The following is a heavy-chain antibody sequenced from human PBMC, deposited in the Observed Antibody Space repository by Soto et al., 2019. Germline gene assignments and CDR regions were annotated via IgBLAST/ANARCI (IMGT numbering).Heavy chain of an antibody. CDR1: GGTFSSYA. CDR2: IIPIFGTA. J-gene: IGHJ6*02. D-gene: IGHD1-1*01. CDR3: ARVSAEDERYYYGMDV. V-gene: IGHV1-69*13. Sequence: SVKVSCKASGGTFSSYAISWVRQAPGQGLEWMGGIIPIFGTANYAQKFQGRVTITADESTSTAYMELSSLRSEDTAVYYCARVSAEDERYYYGMDVWGQGTTVTVSS.